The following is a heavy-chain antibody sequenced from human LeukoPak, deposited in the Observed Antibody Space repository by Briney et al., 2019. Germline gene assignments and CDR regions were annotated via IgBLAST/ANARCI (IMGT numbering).Heavy chain of an antibody. CDR2: IYYTGST. V-gene: IGHV4-59*12. D-gene: IGHD6-13*01. CDR1: DGHLRRYY. Sequence: SETLSLTGTFSDGHLRRYYWTWTRHPPGKGLEWIEHIYYTGSTTYEPYLKSRVTISVDTSKNQFYLKLSSVTAADTAVYYCARDWGQQLLKWFAPWGQGTLVTVSS. J-gene: IGHJ5*02. CDR3: ARDWGQQLLKWFAP.